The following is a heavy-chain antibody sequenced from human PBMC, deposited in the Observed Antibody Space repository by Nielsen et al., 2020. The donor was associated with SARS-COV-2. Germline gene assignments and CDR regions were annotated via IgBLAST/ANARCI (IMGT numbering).Heavy chain of an antibody. J-gene: IGHJ6*02. CDR3: ARHSPLLWFGELLVAGSYGMDV. CDR2: IYYSEST. D-gene: IGHD3-10*01. V-gene: IGHV4-30-4*01. Sequence: SETLSLTCTVSGGSISSGDYYWSWIRQPPGKGLEWIGYIYYSESTNYNPSLKSRVTISVDTSKNQFSLKLSSVTAADTAVYYCARHSPLLWFGELLVAGSYGMDVWGQGTTVTVSS. CDR1: GGSISSGDYY.